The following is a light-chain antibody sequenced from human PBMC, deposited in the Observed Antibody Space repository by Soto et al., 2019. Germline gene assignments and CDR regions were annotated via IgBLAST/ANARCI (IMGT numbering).Light chain of an antibody. CDR2: DTN. V-gene: IGLV7-46*01. J-gene: IGLJ1*01. Sequence: QAVVTQEPSLTVSPGGTVTLTCGSSTGAVTSGHYVHWFQQKPGQAPRTLIYDTNNKHSWTPARFSGSLLGGKAALTLSGAQPEDEADYYCLVIFTGVGEVFGTGTELTVL. CDR3: LVIFTGVGEV. CDR1: TGAVTSGHY.